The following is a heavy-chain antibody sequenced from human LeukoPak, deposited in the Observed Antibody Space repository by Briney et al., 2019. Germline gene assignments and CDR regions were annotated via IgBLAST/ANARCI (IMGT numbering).Heavy chain of an antibody. CDR1: GYTFTGYY. V-gene: IGHV1-2*02. CDR2: INPNSGGT. Sequence: GASVTVSFKASGYTFTGYYMHWVRQAPGQGLEWMGWINPNSGGTNYAQKFQGRVTMTRDTSISTAYMELSRLRSDDTAVYYCAREYYYDSSGYDYWGQGTLVTVSS. J-gene: IGHJ4*02. CDR3: AREYYYDSSGYDY. D-gene: IGHD3-22*01.